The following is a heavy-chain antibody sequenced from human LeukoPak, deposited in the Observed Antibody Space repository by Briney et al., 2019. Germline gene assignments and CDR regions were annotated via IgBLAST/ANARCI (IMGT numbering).Heavy chain of an antibody. CDR3: VTSVDYYYLDY. V-gene: IGHV3-23*01. CDR2: ISGRGGST. Sequence: GGTLRLSCAASGFTFINSAMSWVRQAPGKGLEWFSTISGRGGSTNYADSVKGRFTISRDNSKNTVYLQMNSLRADDTAVYYCVTSVDYYYLDYWGQGALVTVSS. J-gene: IGHJ4*02. D-gene: IGHD3-16*01. CDR1: GFTFINSA.